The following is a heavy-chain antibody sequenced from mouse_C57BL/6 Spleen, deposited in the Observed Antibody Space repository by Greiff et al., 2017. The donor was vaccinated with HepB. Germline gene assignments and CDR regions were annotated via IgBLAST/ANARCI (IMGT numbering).Heavy chain of an antibody. V-gene: IGHV1-69*01. Sequence: QVQLQQPGAELVMPGASVKLSCKASGYTFTSYWMHWVKQRPGQGLEWIGEIDPSDSYTNYNQKFKGKSTLTVDKSSSTAYMQLSSLTSEDSAVYYCARGYYGSYYFDYWGQGTTLTVSS. CDR2: IDPSDSYT. J-gene: IGHJ2*01. CDR1: GYTFTSYW. CDR3: ARGYYGSYYFDY. D-gene: IGHD1-1*01.